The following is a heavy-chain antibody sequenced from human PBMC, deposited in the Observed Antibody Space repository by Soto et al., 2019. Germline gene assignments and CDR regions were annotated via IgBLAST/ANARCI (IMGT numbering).Heavy chain of an antibody. J-gene: IGHJ6*02. D-gene: IGHD2-15*01. CDR3: ARERLGGNYYYYYGMDV. Sequence: SETLFLTCTVSGGSLSRGGYYWSWIRQPPGKGLEWIGYIYYSGSTYYNPSLKSRVTISVDTSKNQFSLKLSSVTAADTAVYYCARERLGGNYYYYYGMDVWGQGTTVTVSS. CDR2: IYYSGST. V-gene: IGHV4-31*03. CDR1: GGSLSRGGYY.